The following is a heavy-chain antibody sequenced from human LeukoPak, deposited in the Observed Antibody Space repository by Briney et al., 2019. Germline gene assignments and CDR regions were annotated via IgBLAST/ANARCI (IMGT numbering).Heavy chain of an antibody. CDR3: AKDLYYYDSSGILPWFDP. Sequence: GGSLRLSCAASGFTFSSYGMHWVRQAPGKGLEWVAVISYDGSNKYYADSVKGRFTISRDNSKNTLYLQMNSLRAEDTAVYYCAKDLYYYDSSGILPWFDPWGQGTLVTVSS. CDR1: GFTFSSYG. D-gene: IGHD3-22*01. V-gene: IGHV3-30*18. J-gene: IGHJ5*02. CDR2: ISYDGSNK.